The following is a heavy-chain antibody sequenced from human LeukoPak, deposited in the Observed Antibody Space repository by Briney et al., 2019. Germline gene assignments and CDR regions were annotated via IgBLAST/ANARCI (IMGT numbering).Heavy chain of an antibody. Sequence: GGSLRLSCAASGFTFSSYGMHWVRQAPGKGLEWVAFIRYDGSNKYYADSVKGRFTISRDNSKNTLYLQMNSLRAEDTAVYYCAKDRRIWFGELLSPGAYWGQGTLVTVSS. CDR1: GFTFSSYG. V-gene: IGHV3-30*02. J-gene: IGHJ4*02. D-gene: IGHD3-10*01. CDR2: IRYDGSNK. CDR3: AKDRRIWFGELLSPGAY.